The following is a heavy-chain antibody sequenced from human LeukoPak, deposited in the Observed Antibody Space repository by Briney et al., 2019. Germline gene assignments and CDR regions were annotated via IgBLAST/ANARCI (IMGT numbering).Heavy chain of an antibody. CDR2: ISYDGSNK. D-gene: IGHD3-16*02. Sequence: PGRSLRLSCAASGFTFSSYAMHWVRQAPGKGLEWVAVISYDGSNKYYADSVKGRFTISRDNSKNTLYLQMNSLRAEDTAVYYCARGTSAGGYDYVWGSYRYTGQDYWGQGTLVTVSS. CDR3: ARGTSAGGYDYVWGSYRYTGQDY. J-gene: IGHJ4*02. CDR1: GFTFSSYA. V-gene: IGHV3-30*04.